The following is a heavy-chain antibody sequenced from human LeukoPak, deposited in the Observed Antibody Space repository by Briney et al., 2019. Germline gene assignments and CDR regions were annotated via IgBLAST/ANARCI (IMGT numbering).Heavy chain of an antibody. CDR3: AREGFDY. Sequence: ASVKVSCKASGYTFSPYYMHWVRQAPGQGLEWMGIINPSGGSTNYAQKFQGRFTMSTDTSTSTVYMELSSLRSEDTAVYYCAREGFDYWGQGTLVTVSS. CDR1: GYTFSPYY. V-gene: IGHV1-46*03. CDR2: INPSGGST. J-gene: IGHJ4*02.